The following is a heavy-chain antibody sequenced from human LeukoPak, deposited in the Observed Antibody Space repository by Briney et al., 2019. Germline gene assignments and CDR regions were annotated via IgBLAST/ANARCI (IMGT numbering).Heavy chain of an antibody. CDR1: GGSISSGGYS. J-gene: IGHJ4*02. CDR2: IYHSGST. Sequence: SETLSLTCTVSGGSISSGGYSWSWIRQPPGKGLEWIGYIYHSGSTYYNPSLKSRVTISVDRSKNQFSLKLSSVTAADTAVYYCARGTFDSSFDYWGQGTLVTVSS. CDR3: ARGTFDSSFDY. D-gene: IGHD3-22*01. V-gene: IGHV4-30-2*01.